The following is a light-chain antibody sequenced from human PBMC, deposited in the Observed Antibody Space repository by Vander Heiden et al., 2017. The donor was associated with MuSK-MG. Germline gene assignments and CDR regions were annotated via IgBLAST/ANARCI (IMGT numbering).Light chain of an antibody. J-gene: IGKJ4*01. CDR3: QQDDNCLVT. CDR1: QSVRDK. Sequence: EIVMTQSPATLSVSPGERATLACRASQSVRDKLAWYQQKRGQAPRLLIYGASTRDTGTPEFSLTISSLQSEDFAIYYCQQDDNCLVTFGGGTKVDIK. CDR2: GAS. V-gene: IGKV3-15*01.